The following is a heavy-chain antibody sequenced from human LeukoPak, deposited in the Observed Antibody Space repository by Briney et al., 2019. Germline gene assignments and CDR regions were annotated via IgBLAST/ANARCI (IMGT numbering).Heavy chain of an antibody. CDR3: ARDLIWFGELLLDY. V-gene: IGHV3-30*04. CDR2: ISYDGGNK. J-gene: IGHJ4*02. Sequence: GGSLRLSCAASGFTFSSYAMHWVRQAPGKGLEWVAVISYDGGNKYYADSEKGRFTISRDNSKNTLYLQMNSLRAEDTAVYYCARDLIWFGELLLDYWGQGTLVTVSS. CDR1: GFTFSSYA. D-gene: IGHD3-10*01.